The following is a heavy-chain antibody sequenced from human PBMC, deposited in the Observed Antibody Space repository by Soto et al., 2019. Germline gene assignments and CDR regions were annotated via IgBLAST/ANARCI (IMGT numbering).Heavy chain of an antibody. D-gene: IGHD5-12*01. Sequence: TLSLTCTVSGGSISSYYWSWIRQPPGKGLEWIGYIYYSGSTNYNPSLKSRVTISVDTSKNQFSLKLSSVTAADTAVYYCARLSVVATTDYYYYGMDVWGQGTTVTVSS. CDR3: ARLSVVATTDYYYYGMDV. CDR2: IYYSGST. J-gene: IGHJ6*02. CDR1: GGSISSYY. V-gene: IGHV4-59*01.